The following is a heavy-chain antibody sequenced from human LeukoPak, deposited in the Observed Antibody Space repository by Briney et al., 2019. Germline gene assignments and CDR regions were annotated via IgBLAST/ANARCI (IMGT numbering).Heavy chain of an antibody. J-gene: IGHJ5*02. D-gene: IGHD3-3*01. Sequence: PSETLSLTCTVSGGSVSSGSYYWSWIRQPPGKGLEWIGYIYYSGSTNYNPSLKSRVTISVDTSKNQFSLKLSSVTAADTAVYYCATGYYRVNWFDPWGQGTLVTVSS. CDR3: ATGYYRVNWFDP. CDR2: IYYSGST. CDR1: GGSVSSGSYY. V-gene: IGHV4-61*01.